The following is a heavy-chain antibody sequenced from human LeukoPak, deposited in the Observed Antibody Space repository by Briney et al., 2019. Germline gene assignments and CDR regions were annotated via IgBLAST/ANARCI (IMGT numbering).Heavy chain of an antibody. D-gene: IGHD1-26*01. J-gene: IGHJ4*02. CDR2: INSDGSTT. CDR1: GFTFSSYW. Sequence: AGGSLRLSCGASGFTFSSYWMHWVRQAPGKGLVWISRINSDGSTTSYADSVKGRFTISRDNAKNTLYLQMNSLRAEDTAVYYCARGSYYGQDYWGQGTLVTVSS. CDR3: ARGSYYGQDY. V-gene: IGHV3-74*01.